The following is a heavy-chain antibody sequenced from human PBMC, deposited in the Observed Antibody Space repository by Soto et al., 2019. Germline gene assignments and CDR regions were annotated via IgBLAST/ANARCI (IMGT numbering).Heavy chain of an antibody. CDR2: ISYDGSNK. CDR3: AKPYGSRSKASDL. J-gene: IGHJ3*01. CDR1: GFTFSSYG. V-gene: IGHV3-30*18. Sequence: VQLVESGGGVVQPGRSLRLSCAASGFTFSSYGMHWVRQAPGKGLEWVAVISYDGSNKYYADSVKGRFTISRDNSNNTLHLQMNSLRAENTSVYYCAKPYGSRSKASDLWGQGTILTASS. D-gene: IGHD3-10*01.